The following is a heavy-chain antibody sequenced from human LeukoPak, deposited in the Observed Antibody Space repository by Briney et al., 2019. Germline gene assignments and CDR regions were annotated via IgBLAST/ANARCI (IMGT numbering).Heavy chain of an antibody. CDR1: GFTFSSYG. J-gene: IGHJ5*02. CDR3: AKNQGDYDSGTYSNWFDP. Sequence: GGSLRLSCAASGFTFSSYGVHWVRQAPGKGLEWVAVISNDGSKEFYAESVKGRFTIFRDNSKNTLYLQMSSLRAEDTAVYYCAKNQGDYDSGTYSNWFDPWGQGTLVTVSS. D-gene: IGHD3-22*01. V-gene: IGHV3-30*18. CDR2: ISNDGSKE.